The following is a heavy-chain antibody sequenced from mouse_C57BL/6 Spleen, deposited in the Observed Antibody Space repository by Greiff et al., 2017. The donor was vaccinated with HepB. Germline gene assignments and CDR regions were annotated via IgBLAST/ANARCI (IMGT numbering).Heavy chain of an antibody. J-gene: IGHJ1*03. CDR1: GYSITSGYD. CDR2: ISYSGST. CDR3: ARSSIYDGYYWYFDV. Sequence: DVMLVESGPGMVKPSQSLSLTCTVTGYSITSGYDWHWIRHFPGNKLEWMGYISYSGSTNYNPSLKSRISITHDTSKNHFFLKLNSVTTEDTATYYCARSSIYDGYYWYFDVWGTGTTVTVSS. V-gene: IGHV3-1*01. D-gene: IGHD2-3*01.